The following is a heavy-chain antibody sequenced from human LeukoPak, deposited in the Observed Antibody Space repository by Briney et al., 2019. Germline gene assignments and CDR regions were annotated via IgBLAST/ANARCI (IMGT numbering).Heavy chain of an antibody. CDR1: VDSICSIK. Sequence: SETLSLTPNLSVDSICSIKFRTVRQPPGKGLEWIGYIYYSGSTNYNPSLKSRVTISVDTSTNQFSLKLRSVTAADTAVYYYSSDRMGTVTAFDYWGQGTLVTVSS. CDR3: SSDRMGTVTAFDY. V-gene: IGHV4-59*01. CDR2: IYYSGST. D-gene: IGHD4-17*01. J-gene: IGHJ4*02.